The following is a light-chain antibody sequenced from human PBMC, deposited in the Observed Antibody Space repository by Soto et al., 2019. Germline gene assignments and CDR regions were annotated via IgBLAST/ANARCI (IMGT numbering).Light chain of an antibody. CDR1: QGISNF. Sequence: DIHMTQSPPSLSAFVGDRVAITCRASQGISNFLAWYQQKPGRAPQLLISAASTLESGVSSRFSGSGSGTDFTLTISSLQPEDVATYYCQKYTKAPRTFGQGTRVEIK. CDR3: QKYTKAPRT. J-gene: IGKJ1*01. CDR2: AAS. V-gene: IGKV1-27*01.